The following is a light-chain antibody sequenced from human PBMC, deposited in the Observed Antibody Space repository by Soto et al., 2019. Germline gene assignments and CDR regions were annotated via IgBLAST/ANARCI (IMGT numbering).Light chain of an antibody. V-gene: IGLV2-14*01. CDR2: EVS. Sequence: QSVLTQPASVSGSPGQSITISCTGTSSDVGGYNYVSWYQQHPGKAPKLMIYEVSNRPSGVSNRFSGSKSGNTASLTSSGLQAEDEADYYCSSYTSSSTLEVFGGGTKVTVL. CDR3: SSYTSSSTLEV. CDR1: SSDVGGYNY. J-gene: IGLJ3*02.